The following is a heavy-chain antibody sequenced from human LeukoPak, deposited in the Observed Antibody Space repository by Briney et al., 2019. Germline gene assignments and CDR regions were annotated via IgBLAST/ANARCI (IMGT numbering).Heavy chain of an antibody. J-gene: IGHJ4*02. D-gene: IGHD3-9*01. CDR3: ASRAYYDILTGYYVDY. Sequence: SAETLSLTCTVSGGSISSYYWSCIRHPPGKGLEWIGYISYSGSTNYNPSLKSRVTISVDTSKNQFSLKLSSVTAADTAVYYCASRAYYDILTGYYVDYWGQGTLVTVSS. V-gene: IGHV4-59*01. CDR1: GGSISSYY. CDR2: ISYSGST.